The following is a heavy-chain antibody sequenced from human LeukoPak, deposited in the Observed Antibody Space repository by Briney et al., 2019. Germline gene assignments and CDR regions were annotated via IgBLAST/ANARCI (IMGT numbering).Heavy chain of an antibody. Sequence: SETLSLTCTVSGGSISSYYWSWIRQPPGKGLEWIGYIYYSGSTNYNPSLKSRVTIPVDTSKNQFSLKLSSVTAADTAVYYCARVFSGSYYDYWGQGTLVTVSS. CDR3: ARVFSGSYYDY. D-gene: IGHD1-26*01. J-gene: IGHJ4*02. CDR2: IYYSGST. CDR1: GGSISSYY. V-gene: IGHV4-59*01.